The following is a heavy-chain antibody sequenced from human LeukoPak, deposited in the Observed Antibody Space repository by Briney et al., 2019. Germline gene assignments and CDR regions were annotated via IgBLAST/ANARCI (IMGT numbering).Heavy chain of an antibody. J-gene: IGHJ3*02. Sequence: PSETLSLTCTVSGGSISSYYWSWIRQPPGKGLEWIGYIYYSGSTNYNPSLKSRVTISVDTSKNQFSLKLSSVTAADTAVYYCARQFQYSFWSLNAFDIWGQGTMVTVSS. CDR3: ARQFQYSFWSLNAFDI. D-gene: IGHD3-3*01. V-gene: IGHV4-59*01. CDR2: IYYSGST. CDR1: GGSISSYY.